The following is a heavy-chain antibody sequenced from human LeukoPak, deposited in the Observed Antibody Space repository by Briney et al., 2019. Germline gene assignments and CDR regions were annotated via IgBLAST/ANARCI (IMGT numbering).Heavy chain of an antibody. D-gene: IGHD3-9*01. CDR3: ARALTPYYFDY. J-gene: IGHJ4*02. Sequence: ASETLSLTCTVSGGSISSGSYYWTWIRQPAGKGLEWIGRIYTSGSTNYNPSLKSRVTISVDTSKNQVSLKLSSVTAADTAVYYCARALTPYYFDYWGQGTLVTVSS. CDR1: GGSISSGSYY. V-gene: IGHV4-61*02. CDR2: IYTSGST.